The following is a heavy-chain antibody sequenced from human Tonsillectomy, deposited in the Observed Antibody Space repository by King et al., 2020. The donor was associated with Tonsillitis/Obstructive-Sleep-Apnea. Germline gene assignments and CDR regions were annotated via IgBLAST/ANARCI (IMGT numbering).Heavy chain of an antibody. CDR3: AGDYGGNSADPE. V-gene: IGHV3-11*05. CDR2: ISGSSAYT. Sequence: VQLVESGGGWVKPGGSLRLSCADSGFTFSDYSMRWIRQATGNGVEWFSYISGSSAYTDYADSWKGRFTISRDEAKNSLSLQMNSLRAEDTAVYYWAGDYGGNSADPEWGQGTLVNVSS. J-gene: IGHJ4*02. D-gene: IGHD4-23*01. CDR1: GFTFSDYS.